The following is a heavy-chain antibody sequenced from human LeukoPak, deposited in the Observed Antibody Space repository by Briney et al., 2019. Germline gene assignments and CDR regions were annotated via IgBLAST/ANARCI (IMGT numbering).Heavy chain of an antibody. Sequence: SSETLSLTCTVSGGSISSSSYYWGWNRQPPGKGLEWIGTIYYSGTTYYNPSLKSRVTISVDTSKNQFSLRLSSVTAADTAVFYCARLDFYNWFDPWGQGTVVTVSS. J-gene: IGHJ5*02. CDR2: IYYSGTT. CDR1: GGSISSSSYY. V-gene: IGHV4-39*01. D-gene: IGHD3-3*01. CDR3: ARLDFYNWFDP.